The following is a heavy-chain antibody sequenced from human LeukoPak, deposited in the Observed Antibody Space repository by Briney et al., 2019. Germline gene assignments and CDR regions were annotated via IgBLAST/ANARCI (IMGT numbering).Heavy chain of an antibody. CDR2: IKGDGSER. J-gene: IGHJ4*02. Sequence: GGSLRLSCAVSGFSISNYWMTWVRQAPGKGLEWVANIKGDGSERYYVDSVKGRFTISRDNAKNSLYPQKNSLRAEDTAVYYCAKEKNPYYSPFDYWGQGTLVTVSS. V-gene: IGHV3-7*01. CDR1: GFSISNYW. CDR3: AKEKNPYYSPFDY. D-gene: IGHD1-26*01.